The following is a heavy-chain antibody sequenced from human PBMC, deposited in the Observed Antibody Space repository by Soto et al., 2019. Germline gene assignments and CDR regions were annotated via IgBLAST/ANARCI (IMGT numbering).Heavy chain of an antibody. V-gene: IGHV4-34*01. Sequence: AETLSLTCAVYGGSFSGYYWSWIRQPPGKGLEWIGEINHSGSTNYNPSLKSRVTISVDTSKNQFSLKLSSVTAADTAVYYCARTIYDSSGYSDYWGQGTLVTVSS. CDR3: ARTIYDSSGYSDY. CDR2: INHSGST. CDR1: GGSFSGYY. D-gene: IGHD3-22*01. J-gene: IGHJ4*02.